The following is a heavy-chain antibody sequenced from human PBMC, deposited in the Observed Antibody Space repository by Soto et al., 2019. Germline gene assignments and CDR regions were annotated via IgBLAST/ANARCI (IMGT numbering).Heavy chain of an antibody. CDR1: GFTVNSNY. J-gene: IGHJ5*02. CDR2: IYRGDNT. V-gene: IGHV3-53*02. Sequence: EAQLVETGGGLIQPGGSLRLSCVVSGFTVNSNYMCWVRQAPGKGLEWVSAIYRGDNTYYADSVKGRFAISGDNSKNTVYLQMNSLRAEDTAVYYCAREAPWFDSWGQGTLVTVSS. CDR3: AREAPWFDS.